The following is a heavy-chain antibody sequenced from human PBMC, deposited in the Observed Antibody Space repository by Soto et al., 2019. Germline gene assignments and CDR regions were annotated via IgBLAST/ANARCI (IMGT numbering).Heavy chain of an antibody. J-gene: IGHJ5*02. CDR1: GGSFSGYY. CDR2: INHSGST. CDR3: ARANGDVTVYWFDP. D-gene: IGHD4-4*01. Sequence: PSETLSLTCAVYGGSFSGYYWSWIRQPPGKGLEWIGEINHSGSTNYNPSLKSRVTISVDTSKNQFSLKLSSVTAADTAVYYCARANGDVTVYWFDPWGQGTLVTVSS. V-gene: IGHV4-34*01.